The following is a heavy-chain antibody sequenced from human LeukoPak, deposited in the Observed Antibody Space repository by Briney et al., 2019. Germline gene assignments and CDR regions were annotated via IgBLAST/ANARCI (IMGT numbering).Heavy chain of an antibody. V-gene: IGHV1-3*01. CDR2: INAGNGNT. J-gene: IGHJ4*02. CDR3: ARGPPGNYGDYRFDY. CDR1: GYTFTSYA. D-gene: IGHD4-17*01. Sequence: GASVKVSCKASGYTFTSYAMHWVRQAPGQRLEWMGWINAGNGNTKYSQKFQGRVTITRDTSASTAYMELSSLRSEDTAVYYCARGPPGNYGDYRFDYWGQGTLVTVSS.